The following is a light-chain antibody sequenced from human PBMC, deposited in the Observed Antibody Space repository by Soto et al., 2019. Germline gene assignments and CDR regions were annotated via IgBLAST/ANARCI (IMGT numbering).Light chain of an antibody. J-gene: IGKJ5*01. CDR2: DTS. Sequence: EIVSTQSLASLSLSPAERATLTCTTSQTIRGLLAWYQQRPGQAPRLLIYDTSNRATGVPARFSGSGSGTDFTLTISSLEPADFGVYYCQQRHNWPITFGQGTRLEIK. V-gene: IGKV3-11*01. CDR1: QTIRGL. CDR3: QQRHNWPIT.